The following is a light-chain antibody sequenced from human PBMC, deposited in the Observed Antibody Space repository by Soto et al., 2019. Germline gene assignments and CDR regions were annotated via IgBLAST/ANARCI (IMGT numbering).Light chain of an antibody. J-gene: IGKJ3*01. CDR3: QQRNNWPPIFT. CDR2: DAS. Sequence: EIVLTQSPATLSLSPGERATLSCRASQSVSNSLAWFQQKPGQPPRLLIYDASSRATGIPARFSGSGSGTDFTLPISSLEPEDFAVYYCQQRNNWPPIFTFGPGTKVDIK. CDR1: QSVSNS. V-gene: IGKV3-11*01.